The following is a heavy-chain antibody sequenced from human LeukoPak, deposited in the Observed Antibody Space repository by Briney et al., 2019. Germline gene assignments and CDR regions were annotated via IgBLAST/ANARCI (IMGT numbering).Heavy chain of an antibody. J-gene: IGHJ4*02. CDR3: ARRLLNYFDY. Sequence: GGSLRLSCAASGXTFSGYWMSWVRQAPGKGLEWVANIKQDGSEKYYVDSVKGRFTISRDNAKNSLSLQMNSLRVEDTAVYYCARRLLNYFDYWGQGTLVTVSS. V-gene: IGHV3-7*02. D-gene: IGHD2-8*01. CDR1: GXTFSGYW. CDR2: IKQDGSEK.